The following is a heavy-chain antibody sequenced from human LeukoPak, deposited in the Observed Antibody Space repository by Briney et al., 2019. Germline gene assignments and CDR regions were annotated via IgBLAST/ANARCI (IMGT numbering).Heavy chain of an antibody. CDR3: ASDSSGHDY. CDR2: IIPIFGTA. D-gene: IGHD3-22*01. V-gene: IGHV1-69*13. Sequence: GASVKVSCKVSGYTLTELSMHWVRQAPGQGLEWMGGIIPIFGTANYAQKFQGRVTITADESTSTAYMELSSLRSEDTAVYYCASDSSGHDYWGQGTLVTVSS. J-gene: IGHJ4*02. CDR1: GYTLTELS.